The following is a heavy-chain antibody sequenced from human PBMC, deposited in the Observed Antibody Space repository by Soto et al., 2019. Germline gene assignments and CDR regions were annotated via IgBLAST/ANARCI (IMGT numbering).Heavy chain of an antibody. V-gene: IGHV1-69*12. CDR2: IIPMFGTA. D-gene: IGHD5-18*01. CDR3: ASGIQLWLRRINSGYSG. J-gene: IGHJ4*02. CDR1: GGTFSTYA. Sequence: QVQLVQSGAEVKKPESSVKVSCKAPGGTFSTYAISWVRQAPGQGLEWMGGIIPMFGTANYAQRFKYRVTITANESTNTVYMELSSLRSEVTAVYFCASGIQLWLRRINSGYSGWGEGTLVTVSS.